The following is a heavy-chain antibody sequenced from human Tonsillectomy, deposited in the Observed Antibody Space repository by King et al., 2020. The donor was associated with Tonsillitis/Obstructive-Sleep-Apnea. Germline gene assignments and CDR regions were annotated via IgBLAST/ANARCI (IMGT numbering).Heavy chain of an antibody. D-gene: IGHD5-12*01. J-gene: IGHJ3*02. CDR3: AREMSGYGLDAFDI. CDR2: INHSGSS. Sequence: QVQLQQWGAGLLKPSETLSLTCAVYGGSFSGYYWSWIRQPPGKGLEWIGEINHSGSSNYNPSLKSRVTISVDTSNNQFSLKLSSVTAADTAVYYCAREMSGYGLDAFDIWGPGTMVTVSS. CDR1: GGSFSGYY. V-gene: IGHV4-34*01.